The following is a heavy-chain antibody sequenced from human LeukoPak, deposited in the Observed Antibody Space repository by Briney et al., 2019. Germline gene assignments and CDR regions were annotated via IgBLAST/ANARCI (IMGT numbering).Heavy chain of an antibody. Sequence: AASVKVSCKASGYSFSSYGISWVRQAPGQGLEWIGWISTYNGNRNYAQKFQGRVTMTTDTSTSTAYMELRSLRSDDTAVYYCARAMTTLTILGETALDYWGQGTLVTVSS. CDR3: ARAMTTLTILGETALDY. V-gene: IGHV1-18*01. CDR2: ISTYNGNR. CDR1: GYSFSSYG. J-gene: IGHJ4*02. D-gene: IGHD4-17*01.